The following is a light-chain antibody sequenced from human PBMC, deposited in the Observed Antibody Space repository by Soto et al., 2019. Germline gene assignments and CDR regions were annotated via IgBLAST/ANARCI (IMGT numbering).Light chain of an antibody. V-gene: IGLV2-23*01. CDR3: CSYAGSSTYV. Sequence: QSVLTQPASVSGSPGQSITISCNGTRSYVGSYNLVSWYQQHPGKAPKLMIYEGSKRPSGVSNRFSGSKSGNTASLTISGLQAEDEADYYCCSYAGSSTYVFGTGTKVTVL. J-gene: IGLJ1*01. CDR2: EGS. CDR1: RSYVGSYNL.